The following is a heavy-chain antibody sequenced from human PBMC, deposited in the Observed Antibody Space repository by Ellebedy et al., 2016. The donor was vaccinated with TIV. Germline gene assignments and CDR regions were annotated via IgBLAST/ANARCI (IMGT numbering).Heavy chain of an antibody. CDR1: GFTFSGSA. CDR3: ARDWQTSGSGSYHIDS. Sequence: GESLKISCSATGFTFSGSAMHWVRQAPGKGLEWGSYISRSSSTTYYGDSAMGRFTISRNDAKNSLYLQMNNLRAEDTAVYYCARDWQTSGSGSYHIDSWGQGTLVTVSS. CDR2: ISRSSSTT. D-gene: IGHD3-10*01. V-gene: IGHV3-48*04. J-gene: IGHJ4*02.